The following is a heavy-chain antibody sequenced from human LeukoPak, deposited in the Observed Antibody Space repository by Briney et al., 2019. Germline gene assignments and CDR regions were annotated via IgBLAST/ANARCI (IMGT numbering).Heavy chain of an antibody. CDR3: ARASYSYDINGWVPFDY. Sequence: SETLSLTCTVSGGSMSLYYWYWIRQPPGKGMEWIGYIYYSGSTRYNPSLKSRVTISGDTSKNQFSLRLSSVTAADTAVYYCARASYSYDINGWVPFDYWGQGTLVTVSS. CDR1: GGSMSLYY. J-gene: IGHJ4*02. CDR2: IYYSGST. V-gene: IGHV4-59*08. D-gene: IGHD3-22*01.